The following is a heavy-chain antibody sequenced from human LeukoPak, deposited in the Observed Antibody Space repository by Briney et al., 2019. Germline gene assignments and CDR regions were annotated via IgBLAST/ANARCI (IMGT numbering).Heavy chain of an antibody. D-gene: IGHD5-18*01. Sequence: GSLRLSCAASGFTFSSYAMSWVRQAPGKGLELVSGISGSGGTTYYADSVKGRFTISRDNSKNTLYLQMNSLRAEDTAVYYCAKNSKDTAMVDFDYWGQGTLVTVSS. CDR1: GFTFSSYA. CDR2: ISGSGGTT. CDR3: AKNSKDTAMVDFDY. J-gene: IGHJ4*02. V-gene: IGHV3-23*01.